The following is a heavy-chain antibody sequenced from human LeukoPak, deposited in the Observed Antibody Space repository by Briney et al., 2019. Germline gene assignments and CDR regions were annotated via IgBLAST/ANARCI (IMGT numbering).Heavy chain of an antibody. V-gene: IGHV3-64D*09. CDR1: GFTFNSYV. CDR2: ISSNGGST. D-gene: IGHD1-14*01. J-gene: IGHJ4*02. Sequence: PGGSLRLSCSASGFTFNSYVMHWVRQAPGEGLEYVSAISSNGGSTYYADSVKGRFTISRDNSKNTLYLQMSSLRGEDTAVYYCGKVAGKLIPDYWGQGTLVTVSS. CDR3: GKVAGKLIPDY.